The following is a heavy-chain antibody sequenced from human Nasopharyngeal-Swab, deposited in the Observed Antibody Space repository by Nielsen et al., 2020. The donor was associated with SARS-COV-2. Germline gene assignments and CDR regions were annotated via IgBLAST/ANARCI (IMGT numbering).Heavy chain of an antibody. V-gene: IGHV4-39*01. Sequence: PGKGLEWIGSIYYSGSTYYTPSLTSRVTISVDTPKNQFSLKLSPVTAADTAVYYCARVVAVAGTRRYFDYWGQGTLVTVSS. CDR2: IYYSGST. J-gene: IGHJ4*02. D-gene: IGHD6-19*01. CDR3: ARVVAVAGTRRYFDY.